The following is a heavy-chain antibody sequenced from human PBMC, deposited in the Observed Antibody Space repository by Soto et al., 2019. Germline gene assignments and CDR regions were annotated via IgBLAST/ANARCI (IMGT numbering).Heavy chain of an antibody. V-gene: IGHV3-13*01. Sequence: GGSLRLSCAASGFTFSSYDMHWVRQATGKGLEWVSAIGTAGDIYYPGSVKGRFTISRENAKNSLYLQMNSLRAEDTAVYYCAREDTAMTYYGMDVWGQGTTVTVSS. CDR2: IGTAGDI. CDR3: AREDTAMTYYGMDV. J-gene: IGHJ6*02. D-gene: IGHD5-18*01. CDR1: GFTFSSYD.